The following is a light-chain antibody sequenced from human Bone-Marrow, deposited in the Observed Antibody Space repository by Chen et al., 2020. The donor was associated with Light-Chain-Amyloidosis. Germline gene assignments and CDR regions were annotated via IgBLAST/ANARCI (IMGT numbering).Light chain of an antibody. CDR3: QKYDDLPPYT. Sequence: DIQMTQSPSSLSASVGDRVTITCQASQDISNYLNWYQQKPGKAPKLLIHYASNLETGVPSRFSGGGSGTDFTLTISSLQPEDFVTYYCQKYDDLPPYTFGPGTKLEMK. CDR1: QDISNY. CDR2: YAS. V-gene: IGKV1-33*01. J-gene: IGKJ2*01.